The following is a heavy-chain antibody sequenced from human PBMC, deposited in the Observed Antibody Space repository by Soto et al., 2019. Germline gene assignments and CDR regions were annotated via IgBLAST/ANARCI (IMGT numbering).Heavy chain of an antibody. CDR2: IWYDGGNK. J-gene: IGHJ6*02. D-gene: IGHD3-3*01. V-gene: IGHV3-33*01. CDR1: GFTFSSYG. Sequence: QVQLVESGGGVVQPGRSLRLSCAASGFTFSSYGMHWVRQAPGKGLEWVAVIWYDGGNKYYADSVKGRFTISRDNSKNTLYLQMNSLRAEDTAVYYCARDLGDFWSGYPHFYYYYYGMDVWGQGTTVTVSS. CDR3: ARDLGDFWSGYPHFYYYYYGMDV.